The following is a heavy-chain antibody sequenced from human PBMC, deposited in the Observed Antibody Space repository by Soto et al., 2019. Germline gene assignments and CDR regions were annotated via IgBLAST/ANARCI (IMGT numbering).Heavy chain of an antibody. D-gene: IGHD2-2*01. CDR3: ARPILVYFSSTSSSCFDP. CDR1: GYTFTSYA. J-gene: IGHJ5*02. Sequence: GASVKVSCKASGYTFTSYAMHWVRQAPGQRHEWMGWINAGNGNTKYSQKFQGRVTITRDTSASTAYMELSSLRSEDTAVYYCARPILVYFSSTSSSCFDPWGKRPLVTLSS. CDR2: INAGNGNT. V-gene: IGHV1-3*01.